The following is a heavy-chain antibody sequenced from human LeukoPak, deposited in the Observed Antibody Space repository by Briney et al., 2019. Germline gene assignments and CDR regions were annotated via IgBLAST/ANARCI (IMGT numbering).Heavy chain of an antibody. J-gene: IGHJ5*02. CDR3: VRLFYYDSSGPPS. D-gene: IGHD3-22*01. CDR1: GGSFSGYY. CDR2: IYYSGST. V-gene: IGHV4-34*01. Sequence: SETLSLTCAVYGGSFSGYYWSWIRQPPGKGLEWIGSIYYSGSTYCNPSLEGRGTMSIDTSNNQFSLKLTSATATDTAVYYCVRLFYYDSSGPPSWGQGTLVTVSS.